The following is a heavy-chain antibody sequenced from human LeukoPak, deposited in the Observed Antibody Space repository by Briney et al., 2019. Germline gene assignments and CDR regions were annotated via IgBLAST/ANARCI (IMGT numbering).Heavy chain of an antibody. J-gene: IGHJ5*02. Sequence: SETLSLTCAVYGGSFSGYYWSWIRQPPGKGLEWIGEINHSGSTNYNPSLKSRVTISVDTSKNQFSLKLSSVTAADTAVYYCARGFSGWYKIERRRYNWFDPWGQGTLVTVSS. CDR3: ARGFSGWYKIERRRYNWFDP. V-gene: IGHV4-34*01. CDR1: GGSFSGYY. D-gene: IGHD6-19*01. CDR2: INHSGST.